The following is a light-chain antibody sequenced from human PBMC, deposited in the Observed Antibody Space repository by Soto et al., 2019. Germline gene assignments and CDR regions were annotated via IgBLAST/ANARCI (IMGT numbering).Light chain of an antibody. CDR3: SSYTSSSTVV. Sequence: QSALTQPASVSGSPGHSITISSTGTSSDVGGYNYVSWYQQHPGKAPKLMIYDVSNRTSGVSNRFSGSKSGNTASLTISGLQAEDEADYYCSSYTSSSTVVFGGGTKLTVL. CDR2: DVS. CDR1: SSDVGGYNY. V-gene: IGLV2-14*01. J-gene: IGLJ2*01.